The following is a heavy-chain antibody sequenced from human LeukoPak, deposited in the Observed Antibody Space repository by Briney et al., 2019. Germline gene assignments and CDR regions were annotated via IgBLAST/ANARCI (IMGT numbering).Heavy chain of an antibody. J-gene: IGHJ4*02. V-gene: IGHV3-21*01. CDR1: GFTFSSYS. CDR2: LYSSSSYI. Sequence: GGAPRISFAASGFTFSSYSMKLVRQGPREGLGGGSSLYSSSSYIYYADSVKGRFTISRDNAKNSLYLQMNSLRAEDTAVYYCARDPALVAATPYYFDYWGQGTLVTVSS. D-gene: IGHD2-15*01. CDR3: ARDPALVAATPYYFDY.